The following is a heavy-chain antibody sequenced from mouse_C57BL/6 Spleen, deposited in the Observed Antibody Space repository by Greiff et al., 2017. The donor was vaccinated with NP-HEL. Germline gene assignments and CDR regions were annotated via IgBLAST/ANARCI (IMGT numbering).Heavy chain of an antibody. V-gene: IGHV1-55*01. Sequence: QVQLQQPGAELVKPGASVKMSCKASGYTFNSYWITWVKQRPGQGLEWIGDIYPGSGSTNYKEQFKSKATLTVDTSASTAYMQISCLTSEDSAVYYCARQQAAQATPLAYWGQGTLVTVSA. J-gene: IGHJ3*01. CDR3: ARQQAAQATPLAY. CDR2: IYPGSGST. D-gene: IGHD3-2*02. CDR1: GYTFNSYW.